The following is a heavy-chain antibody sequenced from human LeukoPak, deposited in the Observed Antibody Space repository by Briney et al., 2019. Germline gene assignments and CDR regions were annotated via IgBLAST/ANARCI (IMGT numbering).Heavy chain of an antibody. D-gene: IGHD6-19*01. CDR1: GGSISSGDYY. J-gene: IGHJ4*02. Sequence: SQTLSLTCTVSGGSISSGDYYWGWIRQPPGKGLEWIGSIYHSGSTYYNPSLKGRVTISVDTSKNQFSLKLSSVTAADTAVYYCARDGSGYSSGYYFDYWGQGTLVTVSS. CDR2: IYHSGST. CDR3: ARDGSGYSSGYYFDY. V-gene: IGHV4-39*07.